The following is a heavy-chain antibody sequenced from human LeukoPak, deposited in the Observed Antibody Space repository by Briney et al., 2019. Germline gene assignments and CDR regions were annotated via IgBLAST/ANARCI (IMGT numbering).Heavy chain of an antibody. D-gene: IGHD5-18*01. Sequence: ASVKVSCKVSGYTLTELSMHWVRQAPGKGLEWMGGFDPEDGETIYAQKFQGRVTMTEDTSTDTAYMELSSLRSEDTAVCYCAVGKYSYGRLDYWGQGTLVTVSS. V-gene: IGHV1-24*01. CDR2: FDPEDGET. J-gene: IGHJ4*02. CDR3: AVGKYSYGRLDY. CDR1: GYTLTELS.